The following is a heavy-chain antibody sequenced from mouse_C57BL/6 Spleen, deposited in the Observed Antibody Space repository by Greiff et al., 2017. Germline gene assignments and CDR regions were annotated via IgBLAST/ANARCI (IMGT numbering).Heavy chain of an antibody. V-gene: IGHV1-54*01. D-gene: IGHD2-13*01. CDR3: ARSGDLWYFDV. CDR2: INPGSGGT. CDR1: GYAFTNYL. Sequence: QVQLKQSGAELVRPGTSVKVSCKASGYAFTNYLIEWVKQRPGQGLEWIGVINPGSGGTNYNEKFKGKATLTADKSSSTAYMQLSSLTSEDSAVYFCARSGDLWYFDVWGTGTTVTVSS. J-gene: IGHJ1*03.